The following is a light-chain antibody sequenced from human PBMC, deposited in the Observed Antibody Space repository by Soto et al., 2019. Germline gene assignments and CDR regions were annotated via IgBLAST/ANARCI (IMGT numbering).Light chain of an antibody. V-gene: IGLV2-14*01. CDR2: DVT. CDR3: SSYTSSSTLV. CDR1: SSDVGGYNH. J-gene: IGLJ1*01. Sequence: QSALTQPASVSGSPGQSITISCTGTSSDVGGYNHVSWYQQHPGKAPKVMIYDVTNRPSGVSNRFSGSKSGNTASLTISGLQSEDEADYYCSSYTSSSTLVFGTGTKLTVL.